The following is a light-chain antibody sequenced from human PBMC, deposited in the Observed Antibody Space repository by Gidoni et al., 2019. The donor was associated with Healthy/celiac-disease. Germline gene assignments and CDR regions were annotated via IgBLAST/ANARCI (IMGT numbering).Light chain of an antibody. CDR2: GAS. J-gene: IGKJ1*01. CDR3: LHHNSFPRT. CDR1: QAIRND. Sequence: DIQMTQSPSSLSASVGDRVTITCRASQAIRNDLSWYQHQPGSAPKRLMYGASNVQRGVPSSSSGTGSETEFTLTISSLQPEDFAVYYCLHHNSFPRTFGQGTKVEIK. V-gene: IGKV1-17*01.